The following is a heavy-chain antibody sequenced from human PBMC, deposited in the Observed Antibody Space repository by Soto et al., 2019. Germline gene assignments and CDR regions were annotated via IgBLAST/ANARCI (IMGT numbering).Heavy chain of an antibody. CDR2: INPNSGTT. Sequence: ASVKVSCKASGYTFIGYYMHWVRQAPGQGLEWVGRINPNSGTTVYAQKFQGRATMTRDKSTSTVFLDLSGLRSDDTASYYCARDKQLCDNYYGMDVWGQGTTVTVSS. CDR1: GYTFIGYY. CDR3: ARDKQLCDNYYGMDV. D-gene: IGHD6-6*01. J-gene: IGHJ6*02. V-gene: IGHV1-2*06.